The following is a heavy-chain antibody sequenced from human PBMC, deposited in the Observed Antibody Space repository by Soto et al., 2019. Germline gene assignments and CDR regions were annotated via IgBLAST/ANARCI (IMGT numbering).Heavy chain of an antibody. Sequence: QVQLVESGGGVVQPGKSLRLSCVAPGFIFSGYAMHWVRQAPGKGLEWVAVISYDGNTKYYADSVKGRFTISRDNSKNTLYVHMNSLSAEDTALYYCAGETRAYEIDYWGQGTLVIVS. CDR2: ISYDGNTK. CDR3: AGETRAYEIDY. CDR1: GFIFSGYA. V-gene: IGHV3-30-3*01. D-gene: IGHD5-12*01. J-gene: IGHJ4*02.